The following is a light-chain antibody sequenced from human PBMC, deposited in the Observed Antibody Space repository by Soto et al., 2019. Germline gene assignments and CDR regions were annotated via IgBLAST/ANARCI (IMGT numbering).Light chain of an antibody. CDR1: QGISSN. CDR3: QQFNSYPIT. V-gene: IGKV1-9*01. Sequence: DIQMTQSPSALSASVVGRFTITFLASQGISSNLAWYQQKPGKAPKLLIYAASTLQSGVPSRFSGSGSGTEFTLTISSLQPEDFATYYCQQFNSYPITFGQGTRLEI. CDR2: AAS. J-gene: IGKJ5*01.